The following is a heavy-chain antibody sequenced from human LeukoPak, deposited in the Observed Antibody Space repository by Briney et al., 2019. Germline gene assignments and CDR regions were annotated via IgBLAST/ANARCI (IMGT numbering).Heavy chain of an antibody. Sequence: PGGSLRLSCVVSGFTSSDHYIDWARQAPGKGLEWVGRIRNKVNSYTTEYAASVKDRFTISRDDSKNSVWLQMNSLKTEDSAVYYCATSNSSGLSLFDYWGQGTLVTVSS. CDR2: IRNKVNSYTT. J-gene: IGHJ4*02. V-gene: IGHV3-72*01. D-gene: IGHD6-25*01. CDR1: GFTSSDHY. CDR3: ATSNSSGLSLFDY.